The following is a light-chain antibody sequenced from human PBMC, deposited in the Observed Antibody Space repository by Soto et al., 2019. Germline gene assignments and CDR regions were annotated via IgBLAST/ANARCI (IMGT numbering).Light chain of an antibody. V-gene: IGKV1-33*01. Sequence: DIQVTQSPSTLSRSVGDRVTITCRASQSIDNKLAWYQRKPGKAPKLLLSAASNLETGGPSRFSGSGSGTDFAFIIISLQPEDIATYLCQQYDILPITFGQGTRLEIK. CDR2: AAS. CDR3: QQYDILPIT. J-gene: IGKJ5*01. CDR1: QSIDNK.